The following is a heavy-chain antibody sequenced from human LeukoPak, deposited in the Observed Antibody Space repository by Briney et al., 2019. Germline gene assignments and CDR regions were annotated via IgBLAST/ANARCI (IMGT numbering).Heavy chain of an antibody. D-gene: IGHD2-21*01. J-gene: IGHJ3*02. CDR3: AKDSLPEAYCGGDCYSPDAFDI. CDR2: ISGSGGST. CDR1: GFTVSNNY. V-gene: IGHV3-23*01. Sequence: PGGSLRLSCAVSGFTVSNNYMSWVRQAPGKGLEWVSAISGSGGSTYYADSVKGRFTISRDNSKNTLYLQMNSLRAEDTAVYYCAKDSLPEAYCGGDCYSPDAFDIWGQGTMVTVSS.